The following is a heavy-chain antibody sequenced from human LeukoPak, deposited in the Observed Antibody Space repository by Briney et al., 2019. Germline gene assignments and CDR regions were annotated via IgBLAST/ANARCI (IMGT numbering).Heavy chain of an antibody. V-gene: IGHV1-69*05. CDR3: ARESWAAGTRWFDP. CDR1: GGTFSSYA. D-gene: IGHD6-13*01. CDR2: IIPIFGTA. J-gene: IGHJ5*02. Sequence: SVKVSCKASGGTFSSYAISWVRQAPGQGFEWMGGIIPIFGTANYAQRFQGRDTITTDESTSTAYMELSSLRSEDTAVYYCARESWAAGTRWFDPWGQGTLVTVSS.